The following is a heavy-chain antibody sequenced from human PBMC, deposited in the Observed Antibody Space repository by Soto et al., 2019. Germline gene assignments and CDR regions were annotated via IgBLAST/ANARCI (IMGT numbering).Heavy chain of an antibody. D-gene: IGHD3-3*01. CDR2: ISYDGGNK. CDR1: GFPLRTYA. J-gene: IGHJ6*02. Sequence: QAQLVESGGGVVQPGRSLRLSCVASGFPLRTYALHVVRQAPGKGLEWMTVISYDGGNKSYADSVRGRFTISRDNSKNPVYLQMNNRRPDDSAVYFGARAEPATFGGFTASSYDGVDVWGQGSAVTVAS. CDR3: ARAEPATFGGFTASSYDGVDV. V-gene: IGHV3-30*17.